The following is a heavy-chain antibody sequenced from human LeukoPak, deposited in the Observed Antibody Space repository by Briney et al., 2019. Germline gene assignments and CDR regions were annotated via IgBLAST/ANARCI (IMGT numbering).Heavy chain of an antibody. J-gene: IGHJ6*03. CDR3: ARIVRGVYYYYMDV. Sequence: SETLSLTCTVSGDSISTYYWSWIRQPPGKGLEWIGYIYYRVTSDYNPSLKSRVTMSVDMSTRQISLKLSSVTAADTAVYYCARIVRGVYYYYMDVWGKGTTVTVSS. CDR2: IYYRVTS. V-gene: IGHV4-59*01. CDR1: GDSISTYY. D-gene: IGHD3-10*01.